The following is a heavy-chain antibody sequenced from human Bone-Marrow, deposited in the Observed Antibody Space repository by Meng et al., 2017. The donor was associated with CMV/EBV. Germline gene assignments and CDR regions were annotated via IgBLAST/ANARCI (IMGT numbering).Heavy chain of an antibody. CDR1: GFTFSSYA. CDR2: ISGSGATT. J-gene: IGHJ6*02. CDR3: AKVKRYGMDV. V-gene: IGHV3-23*01. Sequence: GESLKISCAASGFTFSSYAMSWVRQAPGKGLEWVSTISGSGATTYYADSVKGRFAISRDNSKNTLYLQMNSLRAEDTAVYYCAKVKRYGMDVWGQGTTVTVSS.